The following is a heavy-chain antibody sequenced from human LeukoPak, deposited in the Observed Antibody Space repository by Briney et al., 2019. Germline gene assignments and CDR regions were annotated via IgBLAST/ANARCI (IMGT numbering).Heavy chain of an antibody. J-gene: IGHJ4*02. CDR2: ISTSSSSI. Sequence: GGSLRLSCAASGFTFSTYAMNWVRQAPGKGLEWVSYISTSSSSIYYADSVKGRFTISRDNAKNSLYLQMNSLRDEDTAVYYCMSLLVSWGQGTLVTVSS. D-gene: IGHD2-15*01. CDR3: MSLLVS. V-gene: IGHV3-48*02. CDR1: GFTFSTYA.